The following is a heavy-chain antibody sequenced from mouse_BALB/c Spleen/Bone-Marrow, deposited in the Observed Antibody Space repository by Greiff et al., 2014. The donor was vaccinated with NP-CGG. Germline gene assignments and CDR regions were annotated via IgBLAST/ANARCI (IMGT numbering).Heavy chain of an antibody. V-gene: IGHV1-14*01. J-gene: IGHJ4*01. CDR2: INPYNDGT. CDR1: GYAFTSYI. D-gene: IGHD2-3*01. CDR3: ARRWLPYAMDY. Sequence: EVQLQQSGPELVKPGASVKMSSKASGYAFTSYIMHWVKQKPGQGLEWIGYINPYNDGTKYNEKFKGKATLTSDKSSSTAYMELSSLTSEDSAVYYCARRWLPYAMDYWGQGTSVTVSS.